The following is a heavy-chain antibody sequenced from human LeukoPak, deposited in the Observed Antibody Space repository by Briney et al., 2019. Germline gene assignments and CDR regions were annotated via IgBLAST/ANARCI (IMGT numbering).Heavy chain of an antibody. CDR1: GFTFSSYA. Sequence: GGSLRLSCAASGFTFSSYAMSWVRQAPGKGLEWVSAISGSGGSTYYADSVKGRFTISRDNSKNTLYLQMNSLRAEGTAVYYCAAHIVLMVYAIRGFDYWGQGTLVTVSS. CDR3: AAHIVLMVYAIRGFDY. CDR2: ISGSGGST. D-gene: IGHD2-8*01. J-gene: IGHJ4*02. V-gene: IGHV3-23*01.